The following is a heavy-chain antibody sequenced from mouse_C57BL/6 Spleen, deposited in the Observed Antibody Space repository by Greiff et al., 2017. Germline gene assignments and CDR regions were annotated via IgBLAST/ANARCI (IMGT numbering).Heavy chain of an antibody. CDR3: ARDKEDYGSIFAY. V-gene: IGHV5-4*01. Sequence: EVQLQESGGGLVKPGGSLKLSCAASGFTFSSYAMSWVRQTPEKRLEWVATISDGGSYTYYPDNVKGRFTISRDNAKNNLYLQMSHLKSEDTAMYYCARDKEDYGSIFAYWGQGTLVTVSA. CDR2: ISDGGSYT. J-gene: IGHJ3*01. D-gene: IGHD1-1*01. CDR1: GFTFSSYA.